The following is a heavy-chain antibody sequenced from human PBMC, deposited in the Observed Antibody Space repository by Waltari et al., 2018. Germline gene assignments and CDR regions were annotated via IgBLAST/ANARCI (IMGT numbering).Heavy chain of an antibody. CDR3: AREPYNSGFNYYFDY. V-gene: IGHV1-18*01. Sequence: QVKQMKSGTVVKKRWASQKLSRKAAAHPSSINAISRVRQAHGQGLEWLGWISAYTGHTKYAQNLQRRVTITTDTSTSTAYMEVRSLGSDDTAVYFCAREPYNSGFNYYFDYWGQGTLITVSS. D-gene: IGHD6-19*01. CDR2: ISAYTGHT. J-gene: IGHJ4*02. CDR1: AHPSSINA.